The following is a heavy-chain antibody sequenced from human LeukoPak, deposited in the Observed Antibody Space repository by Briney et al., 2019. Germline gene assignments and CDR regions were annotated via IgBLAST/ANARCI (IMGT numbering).Heavy chain of an antibody. Sequence: SETLSLTCTVSGGSISSYYWSWIRQPPGKGLEWIGEINHSGSTNYNPSLKSRVTISVDTSKNQFSLKLSSVTAADTAVYYCARLQSYYDSSGYRRYYYYYYMDVWGKGTTVTISS. CDR2: INHSGST. CDR3: ARLQSYYDSSGYRRYYYYYYMDV. D-gene: IGHD3-22*01. V-gene: IGHV4-34*01. J-gene: IGHJ6*03. CDR1: GGSISSYY.